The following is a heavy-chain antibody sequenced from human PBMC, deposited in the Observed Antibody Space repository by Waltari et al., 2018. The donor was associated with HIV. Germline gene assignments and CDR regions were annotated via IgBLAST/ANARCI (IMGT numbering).Heavy chain of an antibody. CDR1: GFTFDDYA. V-gene: IGHV3-9*01. D-gene: IGHD6-19*01. J-gene: IGHJ4*02. Sequence: EVQLVASGGGLVQPGRSLRLSCAASGFTFDDYAIHWVRQAPGKGLEWVSGISWNSGSIGYADSVKGRFTISRDNAKNSLYLQMNSLRAEDTALYYCAKAGWGGFDYWGQGTLVTVSS. CDR3: AKAGWGGFDY. CDR2: ISWNSGSI.